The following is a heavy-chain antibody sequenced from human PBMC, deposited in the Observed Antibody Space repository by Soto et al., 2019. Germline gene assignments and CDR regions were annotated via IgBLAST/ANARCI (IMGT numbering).Heavy chain of an antibody. CDR1: GFTFSSYS. Sequence: EVQLVESGGGLVQPGGSLRLSCAASGFTFSSYSMNWVRQAPGKGLEWVSYISSSSSTIYYADSVKGRFTISRDNANNSLYLQMNSLRGDNTAVYYCARREYDYVWGSYRSLDYWGQGTLVTVSS. CDR3: ARREYDYVWGSYRSLDY. D-gene: IGHD3-16*02. CDR2: ISSSSSTI. J-gene: IGHJ4*02. V-gene: IGHV3-48*01.